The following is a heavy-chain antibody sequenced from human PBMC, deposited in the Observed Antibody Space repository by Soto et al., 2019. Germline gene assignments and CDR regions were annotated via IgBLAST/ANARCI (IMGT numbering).Heavy chain of an antibody. J-gene: IGHJ4*02. V-gene: IGHV1-2*02. Sequence: QVQLVQSGSESMQPGASVKVSCKGSGYNFSDYYIHWVRQAPGQGLEWMGWINPNSGGTKYAPKFQGGVTMTRDTSITTAYMELSRLRSGDTAVYYCAREPATAKPEGVDFWGQGTLVTVSS. D-gene: IGHD1-1*01. CDR1: GYNFSDYY. CDR2: INPNSGGT. CDR3: AREPATAKPEGVDF.